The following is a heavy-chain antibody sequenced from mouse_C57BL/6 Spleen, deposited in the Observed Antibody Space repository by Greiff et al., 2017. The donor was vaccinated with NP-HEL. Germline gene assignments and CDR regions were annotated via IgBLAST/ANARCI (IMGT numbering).Heavy chain of an antibody. V-gene: IGHV5-4*03. Sequence: EVKLMESGGGLVKPGGSLKLSCAASGFTFTSYAMSWVRQTPEKRLEWVATISDGGSYTYYPDNVKGRCTISRDNAKNNLYLQMSHLKSEDTAMYYCARARDRLGRGYWYFDVWGTGTTVTVSS. J-gene: IGHJ1*03. CDR2: ISDGGSYT. CDR3: ARARDRLGRGYWYFDV. CDR1: GFTFTSYA. D-gene: IGHD4-1*01.